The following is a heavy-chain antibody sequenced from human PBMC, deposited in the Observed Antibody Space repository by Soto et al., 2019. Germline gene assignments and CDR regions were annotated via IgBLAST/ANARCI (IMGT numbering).Heavy chain of an antibody. J-gene: IGHJ5*02. CDR3: SRGVNYYDSSGSSWFDP. Sequence: PSETLSLTCAVSGGSINSGGYSWTWIRQPPGKGLEWIGFIYHTGTTYYNPSLKSRVTISVDRSKNQFSLKLNSVTAADTSFYFFSRGVNYYDSSGSSWFDPWGQGALVTVSS. V-gene: IGHV4-30-2*01. D-gene: IGHD3-22*01. CDR1: GGSINSGGYS. CDR2: IYHTGTT.